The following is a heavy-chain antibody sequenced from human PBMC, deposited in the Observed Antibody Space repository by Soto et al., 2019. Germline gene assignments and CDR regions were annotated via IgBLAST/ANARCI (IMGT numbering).Heavy chain of an antibody. J-gene: IGHJ4*02. Sequence: QVQLVQSGAEVKKPGASVKVSCKASGYTFTGYYMHWVRQAPGQGLEWMGWINPNSGGTNYAQKFQGWVNMTRDTSISTAYMELTRLKSDDTAVYYCARARNNIAARPHGFDYWGQGTLVTVSS. CDR3: ARARNNIAARPHGFDY. V-gene: IGHV1-2*04. CDR2: INPNSGGT. CDR1: GYTFTGYY. D-gene: IGHD6-6*01.